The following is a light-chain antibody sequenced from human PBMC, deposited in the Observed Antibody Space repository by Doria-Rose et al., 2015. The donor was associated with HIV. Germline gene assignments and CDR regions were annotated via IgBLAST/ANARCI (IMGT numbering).Light chain of an antibody. CDR2: DGS. CDR1: QSFSSTY. J-gene: IGKJ1*01. CDR3: HQYGTSWT. Sequence: EIVLTQSPGTLSLSPGERATLYCRASQSFSSTYLAWYQQKPGQAPSLLIYDGSTRATGIPDRFSASGSGTDLTLTINRLEPEDLALYYCHQYGTSWTFGQGTKVEI. V-gene: IGKV3-20*01.